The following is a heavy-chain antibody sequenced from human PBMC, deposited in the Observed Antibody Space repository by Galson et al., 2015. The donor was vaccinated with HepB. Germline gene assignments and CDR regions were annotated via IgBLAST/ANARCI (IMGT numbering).Heavy chain of an antibody. V-gene: IGHV4-39*07. J-gene: IGHJ4*02. D-gene: IGHD3-22*01. CDR3: ARCNPPGMHYFDSGGYPDY. Sequence: LKSRVTISIDTSKNQFSLKLSSVTAADTAVYYCARCNPPGMHYFDSGGYPDYWGQGTLVTVSS.